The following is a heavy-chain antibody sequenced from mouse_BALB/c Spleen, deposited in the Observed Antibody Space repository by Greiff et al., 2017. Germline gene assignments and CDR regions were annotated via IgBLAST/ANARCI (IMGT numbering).Heavy chain of an antibody. CDR3: GYYDFDY. CDR2: IDPSDSYT. V-gene: IGHV1-69*02. J-gene: IGHJ2*01. D-gene: IGHD1-1*01. Sequence: QVQLQQPGAELVKPGASVKLSCKASGYTFTSYWMHWVKQRPGQGLEWIGEIDPSDSYTNYNQKFKGKATLTVDKSSSTAYMQLSSLTSEDSAVYYCGYYDFDYWGQGTTLTVSS. CDR1: GYTFTSYW.